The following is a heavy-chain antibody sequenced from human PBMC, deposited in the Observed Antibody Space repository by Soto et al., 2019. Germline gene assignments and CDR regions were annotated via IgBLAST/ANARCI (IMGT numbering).Heavy chain of an antibody. CDR1: GFTFSSYA. D-gene: IGHD3-3*01. CDR2: ISYDGSNK. V-gene: IGHV3-30-3*01. CDR3: ARDTSWGPIFGVVIPTNDAFDI. Sequence: PGGSLRLSCAASGFTFSSYAMHWVRRAPGKGLEWVAVISYDGSNKYYADSVKGRFTISRDNSKNTLYLQMNSLRAEDTAVYYCARDTSWGPIFGVVIPTNDAFDIWGQGTMVTVSS. J-gene: IGHJ3*02.